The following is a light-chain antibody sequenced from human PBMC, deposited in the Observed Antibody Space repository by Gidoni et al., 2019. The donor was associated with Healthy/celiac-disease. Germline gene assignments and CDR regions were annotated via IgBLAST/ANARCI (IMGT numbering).Light chain of an antibody. CDR3: SSYTSTSTLV. CDR1: SSDVGGYNY. Sequence: QSARTQPDPEAGSPGQSITISCTGTSSDVGGYNYVSCYQHHPARAPKLMIYDVINRPSVVSNRFSCSKSGNTASLTISGLQAEDEADYYCSSYTSTSTLVFGGGTKLTVL. J-gene: IGLJ3*02. V-gene: IGLV2-14*01. CDR2: DVI.